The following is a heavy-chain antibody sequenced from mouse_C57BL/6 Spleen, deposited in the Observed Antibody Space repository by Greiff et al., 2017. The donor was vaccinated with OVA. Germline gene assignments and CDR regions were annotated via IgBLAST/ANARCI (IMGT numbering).Heavy chain of an antibody. CDR3: ARINYGSSYYAMDY. CDR1: GFTFSSYG. D-gene: IGHD1-1*01. J-gene: IGHJ4*01. Sequence: EVQLQESGGDLVKPGGSLKLSCAASGFTFSSYGMSWVRQTPDKRLEWVATISSGGSYTYYPDSVKGRFTISRDNAKNTLYLQMSSLKSEDTAMYYCARINYGSSYYAMDYWGQGTSVTVSS. CDR2: ISSGGSYT. V-gene: IGHV5-6*01.